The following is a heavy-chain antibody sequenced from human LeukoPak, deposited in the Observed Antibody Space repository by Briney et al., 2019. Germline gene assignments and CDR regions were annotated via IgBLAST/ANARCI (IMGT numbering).Heavy chain of an antibody. CDR1: GYTFTSYY. J-gene: IGHJ4*02. Sequence: GASVKVSCKASGYTFTSYYMHWVRQAPGQGLEWMGITNPSGGSTSYAQKFQGRVTMTRDTSTSTVYMELSSLRSEDTAVYYCARDRGSSGWYGGFDYWGQGTLVTVSS. V-gene: IGHV1-46*01. D-gene: IGHD6-19*01. CDR3: ARDRGSSGWYGGFDY. CDR2: TNPSGGST.